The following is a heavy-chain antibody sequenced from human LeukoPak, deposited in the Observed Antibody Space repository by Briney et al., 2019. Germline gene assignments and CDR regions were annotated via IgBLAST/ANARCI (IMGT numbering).Heavy chain of an antibody. CDR3: ARRSKYSSSSYHYYYMDV. CDR1: GDSFSAYY. V-gene: IGHV4-34*01. CDR2: INQSGNT. Sequence: SETLSLTCTVYGDSFSAYYCSWIRQPPGKGLEWIGEINQSGNTNYNPSLKSRVTISVDTSKKQFSLRLTSMTAADTAVYYCARRSKYSSSSYHYYYMDVWGKGTTVTVSS. D-gene: IGHD6-6*01. J-gene: IGHJ6*03.